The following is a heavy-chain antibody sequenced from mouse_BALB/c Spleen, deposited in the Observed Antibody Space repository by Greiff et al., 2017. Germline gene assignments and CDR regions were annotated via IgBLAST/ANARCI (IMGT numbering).Heavy chain of an antibody. CDR3: ARGSLYYYGSSLYAMDY. CDR2: INPNNGGT. V-gene: IGHV1-18*01. D-gene: IGHD1-1*01. CDR1: GYTFTEYT. J-gene: IGHJ4*01. Sequence: EVQLQQSGPELVKPGASVKISCKTSGYTFTEYTMHWVKQSHGKSLEWIGGINPNNGGTSYNQKFKGKATLTVDKSSSTAYMELRSLTSEDSAVYYCARGSLYYYGSSLYAMDYWGQGTSVTVSS.